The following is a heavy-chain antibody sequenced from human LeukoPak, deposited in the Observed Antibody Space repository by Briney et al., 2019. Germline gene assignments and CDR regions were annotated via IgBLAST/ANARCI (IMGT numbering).Heavy chain of an antibody. CDR3: AKSIAAAGTRALFDY. V-gene: IGHV3-23*01. D-gene: IGHD6-13*01. CDR1: GFTFSSYA. Sequence: GGSLRLSCAASGFTFSSYAMSWVRQAPGKGLEWVSAISGSGGSTYYADSVKGRFTISGDNSKNTLYLQMNSLGAEDTAVYYCAKSIAAAGTRALFDYWGQGTLVTVSS. CDR2: ISGSGGST. J-gene: IGHJ4*02.